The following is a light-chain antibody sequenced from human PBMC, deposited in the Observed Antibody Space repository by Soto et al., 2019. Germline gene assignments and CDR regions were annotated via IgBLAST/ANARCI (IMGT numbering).Light chain of an antibody. CDR2: SAS. Sequence: DIQMTQSPSSLSASVGDRVTITCRASQSISTYLNWYQQKPGKAPKLLIYSASSLQSGVPSKFSGSGSGTDFTLTISSLQPEDFATYYCQQNYRTPPTFGQGTKVEV. CDR1: QSISTY. CDR3: QQNYRTPPT. J-gene: IGKJ1*01. V-gene: IGKV1-39*01.